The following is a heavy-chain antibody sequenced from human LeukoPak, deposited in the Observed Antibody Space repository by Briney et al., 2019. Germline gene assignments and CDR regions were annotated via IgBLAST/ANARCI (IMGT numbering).Heavy chain of an antibody. CDR1: GFTFSSYA. J-gene: IGHJ4*02. CDR3: ARERTAVSDY. V-gene: IGHV3-48*03. Sequence: GGSLRLSCAASGFTFSSYASNWVRQAPGKGLEWVSSISNSGTAAHYADSVKGRFSISRDSARNSVYLQMNSLRVEDTAVYYCARERTAVSDYWGQGTLVTVSS. D-gene: IGHD5/OR15-5a*01. CDR2: ISNSGTAA.